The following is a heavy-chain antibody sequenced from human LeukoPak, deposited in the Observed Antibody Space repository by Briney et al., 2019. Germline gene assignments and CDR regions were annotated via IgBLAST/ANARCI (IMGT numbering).Heavy chain of an antibody. V-gene: IGHV4-59*12. Sequence: SETLSLTCTVSGGSISSYYWSWIRQPPGKGLEWIGYIYYSGSTNYNPSLKSRVTISVDTSKNQFSLKLSSVTAADTAVYYCARGLPKSESASFDYWGQGTLVTVSS. D-gene: IGHD1-14*01. CDR3: ARGLPKSESASFDY. CDR1: GGSISSYY. CDR2: IYYSGST. J-gene: IGHJ4*02.